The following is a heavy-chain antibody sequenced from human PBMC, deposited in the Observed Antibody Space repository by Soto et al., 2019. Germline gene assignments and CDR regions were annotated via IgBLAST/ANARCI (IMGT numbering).Heavy chain of an antibody. CDR1: GGSISSGGYY. CDR2: IYYSGNT. Sequence: TSETLSLTCTVSGGSISSGGYYWSWIRQHPGKGLEWIGYIYYSGNTYYNPSLKSRVTISEDTSKNQFSLKLSSVTAADTAVYYCARATYYYDSSGYSDRVLDYWGQGTLVTVS. J-gene: IGHJ4*02. D-gene: IGHD3-22*01. CDR3: ARATYYYDSSGYSDRVLDY. V-gene: IGHV4-31*03.